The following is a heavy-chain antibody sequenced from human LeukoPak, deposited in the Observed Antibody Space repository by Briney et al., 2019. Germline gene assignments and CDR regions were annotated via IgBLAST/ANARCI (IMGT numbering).Heavy chain of an antibody. CDR3: ARGHSGSYQRTDAFDI. V-gene: IGHV3-48*02. J-gene: IGHJ3*02. CDR1: GFIFSSNS. Sequence: SGGSLRLSCAASGFIFSSNSMNWVRQAPGKGLEWVSYISSGSSTIYYADSVKGRFTISRDNAKNSLYLQMNSLRDEDTAVYYCARGHSGSYQRTDAFDIWGQGTMVTVSS. D-gene: IGHD1-26*01. CDR2: ISSGSSTI.